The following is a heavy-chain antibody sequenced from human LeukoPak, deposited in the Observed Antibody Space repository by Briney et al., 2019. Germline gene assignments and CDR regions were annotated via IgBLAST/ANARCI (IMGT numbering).Heavy chain of an antibody. Sequence: GGSLRLSCAASGFTFRNYAVSWVRQAPGKGLEWVSAISGSGGSTYYADSVKGRFTISRDNSKNSVYLQLNSLRPEDTAMYYCVSMVRGIGYWGQGTLVTVSS. CDR1: GFTFRNYA. J-gene: IGHJ4*02. CDR2: ISGSGGST. CDR3: VSMVRGIGY. D-gene: IGHD3-10*01. V-gene: IGHV3-23*01.